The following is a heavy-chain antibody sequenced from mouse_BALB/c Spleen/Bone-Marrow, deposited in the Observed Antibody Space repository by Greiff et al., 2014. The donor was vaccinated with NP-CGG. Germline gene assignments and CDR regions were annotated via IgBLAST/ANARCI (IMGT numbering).Heavy chain of an antibody. CDR3: ARRVITTGPGFAY. J-gene: IGHJ3*01. CDR1: GYSFTSYY. D-gene: IGHD2-4*01. CDR2: IDPFNGDT. V-gene: IGHV1S135*01. Sequence: EVQLQQSGPELMKPGASVKISRKASGYSFTSYYMHWVKQSHGKSLEWIGYIDPFNGDTNYNQKFKGKATLTVDKSSSTAYMHLSSLTSEDSAVYYCARRVITTGPGFAYWGQGTLVTVSA.